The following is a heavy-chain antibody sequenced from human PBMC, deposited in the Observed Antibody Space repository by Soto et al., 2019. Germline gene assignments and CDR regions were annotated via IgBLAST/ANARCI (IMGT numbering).Heavy chain of an antibody. V-gene: IGHV1-18*01. Sequence: GASVNVSCKASGYTFTSYGISWVRQAPGQGLEWMGWISAYNGNTNYAQKLQGRVTMTTDTSTSTAYMELRSLRSDDTAVYYCARGPGYCISTSCFLWWYWGQGTLVTVSS. D-gene: IGHD2-2*01. CDR1: GYTFTSYG. J-gene: IGHJ4*02. CDR2: ISAYNGNT. CDR3: ARGPGYCISTSCFLWWY.